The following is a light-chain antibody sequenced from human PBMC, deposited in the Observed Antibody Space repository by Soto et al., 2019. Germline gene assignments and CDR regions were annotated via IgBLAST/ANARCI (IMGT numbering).Light chain of an antibody. V-gene: IGLV2-11*01. CDR1: RSDVGGYNF. Sequence: SALTQPRSVSGSPGQSVTISCTGTRSDVGGYNFVSWYQQHPGKAPKLMIYDVSKRPSGVPDRFSGSKSGNTASLTISGLQAEDEADYHCCSYAGSYTWVFGGGTKVTVL. CDR2: DVS. CDR3: CSYAGSYTWV. J-gene: IGLJ3*02.